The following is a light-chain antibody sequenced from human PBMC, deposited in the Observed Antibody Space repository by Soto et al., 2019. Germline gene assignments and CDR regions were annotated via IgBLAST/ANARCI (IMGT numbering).Light chain of an antibody. Sequence: QSALTQAPSISAAPGQRVTISCTGSSSNIGAGYDVHWFQQFPGTAPRLLIHGNNNRPSGVPDRFSGSESGTSASLAIAGLQAGDEAIYYCQSFDSDLSAVVFGTGTKVTVL. CDR2: GNN. J-gene: IGLJ1*01. CDR1: SSNIGAGYD. V-gene: IGLV1-40*01. CDR3: QSFDSDLSAVV.